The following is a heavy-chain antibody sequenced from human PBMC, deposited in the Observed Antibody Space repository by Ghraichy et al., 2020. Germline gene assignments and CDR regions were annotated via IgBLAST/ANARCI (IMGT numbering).Heavy chain of an antibody. D-gene: IGHD3-10*01. Sequence: SETLSLTCAVYGGSFSGYYWSWIRQPPGKGLEWIGEINHSGSTNYNPSLKSRVTISVDTSKNQFSLKLSSVTAADTAVYYCARGGELLWFGELEYYMDVWGKGTTVTVSS. J-gene: IGHJ6*03. CDR2: INHSGST. CDR3: ARGGELLWFGELEYYMDV. CDR1: GGSFSGYY. V-gene: IGHV4-34*01.